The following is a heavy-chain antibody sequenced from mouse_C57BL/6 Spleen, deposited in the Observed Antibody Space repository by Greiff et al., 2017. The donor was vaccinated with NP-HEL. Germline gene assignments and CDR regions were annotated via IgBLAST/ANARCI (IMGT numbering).Heavy chain of an antibody. D-gene: IGHD1-1*01. Sequence: EVKLQESGPELVKPGASVKISCKASGYSFTDYNMNWVKQSNGKSLEWIGVINPNYGTTSYNQKFKGKATLTVDQSSSTAYMQLNSLTSEDSAVYYCARRDYGSSYVGYFDVWGTGTTVTVSS. V-gene: IGHV1-39*01. CDR2: INPNYGTT. J-gene: IGHJ1*03. CDR3: ARRDYGSSYVGYFDV. CDR1: GYSFTDYN.